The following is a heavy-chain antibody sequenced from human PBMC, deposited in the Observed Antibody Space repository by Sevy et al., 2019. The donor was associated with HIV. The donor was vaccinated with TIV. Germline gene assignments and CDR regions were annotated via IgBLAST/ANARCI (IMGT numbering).Heavy chain of an antibody. V-gene: IGHV3-23*01. D-gene: IGHD1-26*01. CDR3: AKDRVWELGDAFDI. J-gene: IGHJ3*02. CDR2: LSGNGGST. Sequence: GGSLRLSCAASGFTFSSYAMNWVRQAPGKGLEWVSGLSGNGGSTNYADSVQGRFTISRDNSKNTLYLQMNSLRAEDTAIYYCAKDRVWELGDAFDIWGQGTMVTVSS. CDR1: GFTFSSYA.